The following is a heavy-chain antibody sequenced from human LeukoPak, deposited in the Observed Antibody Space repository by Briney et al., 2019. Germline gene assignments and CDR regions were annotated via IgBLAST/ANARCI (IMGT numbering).Heavy chain of an antibody. V-gene: IGHV4-59*01. Sequence: KTSETLSLTCTVSGGSISSYYWSWIRQPPGKGLEWIGYIYYSGSTNYNPSLKSRVTISVDTSKNQFSLKLSSVTAADTAVYYCARGLGRIDYWGQGTLVTVSS. CDR3: ARGLGRIDY. CDR1: GGSISSYY. CDR2: IYYSGST. D-gene: IGHD5/OR15-5a*01. J-gene: IGHJ4*02.